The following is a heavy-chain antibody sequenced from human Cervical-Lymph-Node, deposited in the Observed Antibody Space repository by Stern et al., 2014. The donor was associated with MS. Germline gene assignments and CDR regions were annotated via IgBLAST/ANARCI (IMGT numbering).Heavy chain of an antibody. CDR3: ARRSGHASPSPGFHS. V-gene: IGHV4-61*02. Sequence: QVQLQESGPGLVKPSQTLSLTCSVSGGPISSGDFYWSWIRQPAGKGLEWIGRIYTGGTTKYKPSLECRVSISADMSKTQFSLKRTSVTAADTAVYYCARRSGHASPSPGFHSWGQGTLVTVSS. J-gene: IGHJ4*02. D-gene: IGHD5-12*01. CDR1: GGPISSGDFY. CDR2: IYTGGTT.